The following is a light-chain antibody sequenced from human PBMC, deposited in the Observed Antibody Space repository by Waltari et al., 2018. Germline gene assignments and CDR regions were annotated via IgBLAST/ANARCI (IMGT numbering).Light chain of an antibody. V-gene: IGKV1-39*01. CDR3: LQSYSTPT. CDR2: AAS. CDR1: QSITSY. J-gene: IGKJ5*01. Sequence: DIQMTQSPSSLSASVGDSVTITCRASQSITSYLNWYQQKPGKAPRLLIYAASSLQSGVPSRFSGSGSGTDFTLTISRLQPEDFAIYYCLQSYSTPTFGQGTRLEIK.